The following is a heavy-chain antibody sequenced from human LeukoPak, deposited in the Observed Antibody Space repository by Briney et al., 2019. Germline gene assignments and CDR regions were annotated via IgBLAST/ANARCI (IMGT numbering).Heavy chain of an antibody. CDR3: ARGDGYNRYFDY. V-gene: IGHV3-30-3*01. CDR1: GFTFSSYA. D-gene: IGHD5-24*01. J-gene: IGHJ4*02. Sequence: GGSLRLSCAASGFTFSSYAMHWVRQAPGKGLEWVAVISYDGSNKYYADSVKGRFTISRDNSKNTLYLQMNSLRAEDTAVYYCARGDGYNRYFDYWGQGTLVTVSS. CDR2: ISYDGSNK.